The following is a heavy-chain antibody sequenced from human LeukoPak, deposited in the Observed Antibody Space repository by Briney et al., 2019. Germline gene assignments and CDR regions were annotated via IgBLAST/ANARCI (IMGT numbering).Heavy chain of an antibody. Sequence: GGSLRLSCAASGFTFSSYSMNWVRQAPGKGLEWVSSISSSSSYIYYADSVKGRFTISRDNAKNSLCLQMNSLRAEDTAVYYCARDRWELLDYWGQGTLVTVSS. CDR1: GFTFSSYS. D-gene: IGHD1-26*01. CDR3: ARDRWELLDY. V-gene: IGHV3-21*01. CDR2: ISSSSSYI. J-gene: IGHJ4*02.